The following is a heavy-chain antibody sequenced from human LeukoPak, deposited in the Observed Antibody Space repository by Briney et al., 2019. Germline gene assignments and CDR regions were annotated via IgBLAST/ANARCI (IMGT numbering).Heavy chain of an antibody. Sequence: ASVKVSCRDSGYIFSGFQLHWARQAPGQGLEWMGWFNPNSGSANYAQKFLGRLTMTRDTAISTAYLELSGLRSDDTAMYYCARDIGTSGWSDACDLWGQGTMLTVSS. CDR1: GYIFSGFQ. D-gene: IGHD6-19*01. J-gene: IGHJ3*01. CDR3: ARDIGTSGWSDACDL. V-gene: IGHV1-2*02. CDR2: FNPNSGSA.